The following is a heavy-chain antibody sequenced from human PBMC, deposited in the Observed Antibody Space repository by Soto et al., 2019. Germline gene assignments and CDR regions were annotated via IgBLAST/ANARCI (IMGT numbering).Heavy chain of an antibody. CDR3: ARDHGNYYDSSGYYWFNP. CDR1: GFTFSSYA. Sequence: LRLSCAASGFTFSSYAMHWVRQAPGKGLEWVALISYDGSTKYYADSVKGRFTFSRDNSKNTLYLQMNSLRAEDTAVYYCARDHGNYYDSSGYYWFNPWGQGTLVTVYS. V-gene: IGHV3-30-3*01. D-gene: IGHD3-22*01. CDR2: ISYDGSTK. J-gene: IGHJ5*02.